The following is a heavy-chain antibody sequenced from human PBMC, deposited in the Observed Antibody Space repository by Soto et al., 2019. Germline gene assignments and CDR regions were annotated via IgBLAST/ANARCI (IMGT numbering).Heavy chain of an antibody. V-gene: IGHV3-21*02. D-gene: IGHD5-18*01. CDR1: GFTFGSYT. J-gene: IGHJ4*02. Sequence: EVQLVESGGGLVKPGGSLRLSCATSGFTFGSYTMNWVRQAPGKGLEWVSCISSASSYIYYADSVQGRFTISRDNPEKSLYLHMNSLRAEDTAVYYCARRSGYAYGSLDHWGQGVLVTVSS. CDR3: ARRSGYAYGSLDH. CDR2: ISSASSYI.